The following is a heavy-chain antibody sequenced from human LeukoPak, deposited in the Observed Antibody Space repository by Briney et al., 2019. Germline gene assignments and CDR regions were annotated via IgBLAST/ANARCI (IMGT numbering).Heavy chain of an antibody. D-gene: IGHD3-3*01. CDR3: ARHVGGSRYYDFWSGYYSDF. Sequence: SETLSLTCTVSGGSIGSYYWSWIRQPPGKGLEWIGYIYSSGSTNYNPSLKSRVTISLDTSKNQFSLKLSSVTAADTPVYYCARHVGGSRYYDFWSGYYSDFWGQGTLVTVSS. J-gene: IGHJ4*02. V-gene: IGHV4-59*08. CDR1: GGSIGSYY. CDR2: IYSSGST.